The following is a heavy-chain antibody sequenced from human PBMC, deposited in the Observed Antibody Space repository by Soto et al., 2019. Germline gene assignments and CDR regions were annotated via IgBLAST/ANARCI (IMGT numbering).Heavy chain of an antibody. J-gene: IGHJ4*02. V-gene: IGHV4-39*01. CDR3: ARHPSYEVAY. Sequence: QLQLQESGPGLVKPSETLSLTCTVSGGSISSSSYYWGWIRQPPGKGLEWIGSIYYSGSTYYNPSLTSRVTISVDTSKNQFSLTLSSVTAADTAVYYCARHPSYEVAYWGQGTLVTVSS. D-gene: IGHD5-12*01. CDR2: IYYSGST. CDR1: GGSISSSSYY.